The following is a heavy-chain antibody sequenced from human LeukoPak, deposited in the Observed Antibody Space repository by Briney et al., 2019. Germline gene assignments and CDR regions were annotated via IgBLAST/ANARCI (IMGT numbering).Heavy chain of an antibody. D-gene: IGHD4-17*01. V-gene: IGHV4-59*08. CDR3: ARLPYGDYYYYMDV. CDR1: GGSISSYC. J-gene: IGHJ6*03. CDR2: IYYSGST. Sequence: SETLSLTCTVSGGSISSYCWSWIRQPPGKGLEWIGYIYYSGSTNYNPSLKSRVTISVDTSKNQFSLKLSSVTAADTAVYYCARLPYGDYYYYMDVWGKGTTVTVSS.